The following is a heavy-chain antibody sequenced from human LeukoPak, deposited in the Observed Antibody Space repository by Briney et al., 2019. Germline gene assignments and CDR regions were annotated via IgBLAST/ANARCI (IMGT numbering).Heavy chain of an antibody. CDR2: ISGSGGST. D-gene: IGHD3-22*01. Sequence: GGSLRLSCAASGFKFSNYWMAWGRQAPGKGLEWVSAISGSGGSTYYADSVKGRFTISRDNSKNTLYLQMNSLRAEDTAVYYCAKDHYYDSSGPLAPFDPWGQGTLVTVSS. V-gene: IGHV3-23*01. J-gene: IGHJ5*02. CDR3: AKDHYYDSSGPLAPFDP. CDR1: GFKFSNYW.